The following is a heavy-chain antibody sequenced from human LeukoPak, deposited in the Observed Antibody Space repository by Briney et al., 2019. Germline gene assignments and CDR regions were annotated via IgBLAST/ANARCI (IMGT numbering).Heavy chain of an antibody. D-gene: IGHD3-22*01. J-gene: IGHJ3*02. CDR3: ASHSLVFIYAFDI. CDR1: GFTVSSNY. Sequence: GGSLRLSCAASGFTVSSNYMSWVRQAPGKGLEWVSVIYSGGSTYYADSVKGRFTISRDNSKNTLYLQMNSLRAEDTAVYYCASHSLVFIYAFDIWGQGKMVTVSS. V-gene: IGHV3-53*01. CDR2: IYSGGST.